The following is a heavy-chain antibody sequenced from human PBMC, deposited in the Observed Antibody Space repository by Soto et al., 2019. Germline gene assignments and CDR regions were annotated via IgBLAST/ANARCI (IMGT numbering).Heavy chain of an antibody. V-gene: IGHV4-30-2*01. J-gene: IGHJ5*02. CDR1: GGSISSGGYS. D-gene: IGHD1-20*01. CDR3: ARGHNWNDGVGWFDP. Sequence: QLQLQESGSGLVKPSQTLSLTCAVSGGSISSGGYSWSWIRQPPGKGLEWIGYIYHSGSTYYNPSLKSRVTISVDRSKNQFSLKLSSVTAADTAVYYCARGHNWNDGVGWFDPWGQGTLVTVSS. CDR2: IYHSGST.